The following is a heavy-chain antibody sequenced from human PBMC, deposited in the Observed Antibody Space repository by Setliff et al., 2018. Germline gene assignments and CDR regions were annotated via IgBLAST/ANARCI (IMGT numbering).Heavy chain of an antibody. V-gene: IGHV4-30-4*08. CDR1: GDSISSGDYF. CDR2: IYHSGSA. J-gene: IGHJ3*01. CDR3: AREVGTSTSSDAFDV. D-gene: IGHD1-26*01. Sequence: SETLSLTCTVSGDSISSGDYFWSWIRQPPGKGLEWIAYIYHSGSAYYNPSLKSRVTMSVYTSKNQFSLHLTSVTAADTAVYYCAREVGTSTSSDAFDVWGQGMMVTV.